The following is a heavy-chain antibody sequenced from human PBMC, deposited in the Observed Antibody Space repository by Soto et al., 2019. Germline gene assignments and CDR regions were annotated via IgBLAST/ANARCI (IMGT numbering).Heavy chain of an antibody. CDR1: GGSISSGGYY. CDR3: ASGKIVVVPAALYGMDV. J-gene: IGHJ6*02. D-gene: IGHD2-2*01. V-gene: IGHV4-31*03. CDR2: IYYSGST. Sequence: KPSETLSLTCTVSGGSISSGGYYWSWIRQHPGKGLEWIGYIYYSGSTYYNPSLKSRVTISVDTSKNQFSLKLSSVTAADTAVYYCASGKIVVVPAALYGMDVWGQGTTVTVSS.